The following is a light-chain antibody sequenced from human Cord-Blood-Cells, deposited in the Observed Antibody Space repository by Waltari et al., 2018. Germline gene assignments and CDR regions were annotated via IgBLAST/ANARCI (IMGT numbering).Light chain of an antibody. CDR1: SSDVGSYNL. CDR2: EGS. CDR3: CSYAGSSTYV. J-gene: IGLJ1*01. Sequence: QSALPQPASVSGSPGQSITISCTGTSSDVGSYNLVSWYQQHPGKAPKLMIYEGSKRPSGVSNRFSGSKSGNTASLTISGLQAEDEADYYCCSYAGSSTYVFGTATQVTVL. V-gene: IGLV2-23*01.